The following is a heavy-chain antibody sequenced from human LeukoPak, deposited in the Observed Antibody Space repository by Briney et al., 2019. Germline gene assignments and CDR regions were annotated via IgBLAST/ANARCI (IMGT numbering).Heavy chain of an antibody. CDR1: GFTVSSKY. J-gene: IGHJ6*02. V-gene: IGHV3-53*05. CDR2: IYSGGST. CDR3: AKVLQYSSSKIHYYYYYGMDV. Sequence: PGGSLRLSCAASGFTVSSKYMSWVRQAPGKGLEWVSVIYSGGSTYYADSVKGRFTISRDNSKNTLYLQMNSLRAEDTAVYYCAKVLQYSSSKIHYYYYYGMDVWGQGTTVTVSS. D-gene: IGHD6-6*01.